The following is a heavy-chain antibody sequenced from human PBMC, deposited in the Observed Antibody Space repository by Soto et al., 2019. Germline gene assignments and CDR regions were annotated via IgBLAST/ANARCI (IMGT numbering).Heavy chain of an antibody. CDR3: ATPVEGALDYYYGMDV. CDR2: IIPIFGTA. J-gene: IGHJ6*02. Sequence: SVKVSCKASGGTFSSYAISWVRQAPGQGLEWMGGIIPIFGTANYAQKFQGRVTITADESTSTAYMELSSLRSEDTAVYYCATPVEGALDYYYGMDVWGQGTTVTVSS. CDR1: GGTFSSYA. V-gene: IGHV1-69*13. D-gene: IGHD1-26*01.